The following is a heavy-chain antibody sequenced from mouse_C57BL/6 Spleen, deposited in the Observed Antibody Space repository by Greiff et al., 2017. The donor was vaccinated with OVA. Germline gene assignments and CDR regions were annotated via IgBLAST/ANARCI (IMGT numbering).Heavy chain of an antibody. CDR1: GFNIKDDY. CDR2: IDPENGDT. J-gene: IGHJ4*01. CDR3: TAGGLRSLDY. D-gene: IGHD1-1*01. Sequence: EVQLQQSGAELVRPGASVKLSCTASGFNIKDDYMHWVKQRPEQGLEWIGWIDPENGDTEYASKFQGKATITADTSSNTAYLQLSSLTSEDTAVYYCTAGGLRSLDYWGQGTSVTVSS. V-gene: IGHV14-4*01.